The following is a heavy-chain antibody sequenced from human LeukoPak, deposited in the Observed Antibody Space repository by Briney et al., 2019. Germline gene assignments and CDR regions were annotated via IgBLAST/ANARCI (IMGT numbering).Heavy chain of an antibody. CDR2: IIPIFGTA. D-gene: IGHD2-2*01. J-gene: IGHJ6*02. CDR3: ARVVIVVVPAAVYYYYGMDV. V-gene: IGHV1-69*13. CDR1: GGTFSSYA. Sequence: GASVKVSCKASGGTFSSYAISWVRQAPGQGLEWMGGIIPIFGTANYAQKFQGRVTITADESTSTAYMELSSLRSEDTAVYYCARVVIVVVPAAVYYYYGMDVWGQGTTVTVSS.